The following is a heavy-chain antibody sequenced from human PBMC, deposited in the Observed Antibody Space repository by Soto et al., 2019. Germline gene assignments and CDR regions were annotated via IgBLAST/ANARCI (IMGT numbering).Heavy chain of an antibody. CDR3: ARDRNYKMSDYYYYGMDV. J-gene: IGHJ6*02. V-gene: IGHV3-33*01. CDR1: GFTFSSYG. D-gene: IGHD1-7*01. CDR2: IWYDGSNK. Sequence: QAGGSLRLSCAASGFTFSSYGMHWVRQAPGKGLEWVAVIWYDGSNKYYADSVKGRFTISRDNSKNTLYLQMNSLRAEDTAVYYCARDRNYKMSDYYYYGMDVWGQGTTVTVSS.